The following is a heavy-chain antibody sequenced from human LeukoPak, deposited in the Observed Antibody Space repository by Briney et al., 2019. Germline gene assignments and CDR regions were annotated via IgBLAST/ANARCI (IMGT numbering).Heavy chain of an antibody. CDR2: IKSKTDGGTT. J-gene: IGHJ4*02. CDR1: GFTFSNAW. D-gene: IGHD3-10*01. Sequence: GGSLRLSCAASGFTFSNAWMSWVRQAPGKGLEWVGRIKSKTDGGTTDYAAPVKGRFTISRDDSKNTLYLQMNSLKTEDTAVYYCTTDFLLWFGELYGYWGQGTLVTVSS. CDR3: TTDFLLWFGELYGY. V-gene: IGHV3-15*01.